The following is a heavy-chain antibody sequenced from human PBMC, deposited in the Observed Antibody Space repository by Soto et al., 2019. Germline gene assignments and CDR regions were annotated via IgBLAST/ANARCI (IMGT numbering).Heavy chain of an antibody. Sequence: PSETLSLTCTVSGGSISSSSYYWGWIRQPPGKGLEWIGSIYYSGSTYYNPSLKSRVTISVDTSKNQFSLKLSSVTAADTAVYNCASKGREGYNFYFDYWGQGTLVTVSS. V-gene: IGHV4-39*01. CDR2: IYYSGST. J-gene: IGHJ4*02. CDR1: GGSISSSSYY. D-gene: IGHD3-3*01. CDR3: ASKGREGYNFYFDY.